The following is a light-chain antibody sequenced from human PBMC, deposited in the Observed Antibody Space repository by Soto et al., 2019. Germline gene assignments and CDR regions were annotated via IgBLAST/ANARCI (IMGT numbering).Light chain of an antibody. CDR3: QQYGSSGT. Sequence: VLGQSVGTLSLSPGERDTLSCRASQNLGTLYLAWYQQKPGQAPRLLIYGASNRAAGIPDRFSGSGSGTDFTLTISRLEPEDFAVYYCQQYGSSGTFGQGTKVDI. V-gene: IGKV3-20*01. J-gene: IGKJ1*01. CDR2: GAS. CDR1: QNLGTLY.